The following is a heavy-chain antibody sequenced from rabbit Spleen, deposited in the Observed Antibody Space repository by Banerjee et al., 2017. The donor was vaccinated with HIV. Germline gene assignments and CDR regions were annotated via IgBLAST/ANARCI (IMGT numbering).Heavy chain of an antibody. CDR2: INTDASDDT. D-gene: IGHD6-1*01. CDR3: ARDRHGGGYAYEL. CDR1: GLSFSGRYW. V-gene: IGHV1S45*01. Sequence: EESGGDLVKPEGSLTLTCTASGLSFSGRYWICWVRQAPGKGLEWIGCINTDASDDTAYASWAKGRFTISKTSSTTVTLQMTALTAADTATYFCARDRHGGGYAYELWGPGTLVTVS. J-gene: IGHJ6*01.